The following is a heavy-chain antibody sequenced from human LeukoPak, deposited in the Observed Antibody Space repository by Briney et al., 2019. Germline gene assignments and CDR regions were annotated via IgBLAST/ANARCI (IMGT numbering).Heavy chain of an antibody. V-gene: IGHV1-2*02. Sequence: ASVKVSCKASGYTFTGPYIHWVRQAPGQGLEWMGWINPNSGDTNYARNFQGRVTMTRDTSISTAYMDLSRLTSDDTAIYYCASGYKFDFWGQGTLVTVSS. J-gene: IGHJ4*02. CDR1: GYTFTGPY. D-gene: IGHD5-12*01. CDR3: ASGYKFDF. CDR2: INPNSGDT.